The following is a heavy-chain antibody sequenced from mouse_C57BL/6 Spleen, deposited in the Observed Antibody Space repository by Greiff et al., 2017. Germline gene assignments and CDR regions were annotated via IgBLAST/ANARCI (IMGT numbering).Heavy chain of an antibody. Sequence: EVMLVESGGGLVQPKGSLKLSCAASGFSFNTYAMNWVRQAPGKGLEWVARIRSKSNNYATYYADSVKDRFTISRDDSESMLYLQMNNLKTEDTAMYCCVRQHDGSWFAYWGQGTLVTVSA. CDR1: GFSFNTYA. J-gene: IGHJ3*01. V-gene: IGHV10-1*01. D-gene: IGHD2-12*01. CDR2: IRSKSNNYAT. CDR3: VRQHDGSWFAY.